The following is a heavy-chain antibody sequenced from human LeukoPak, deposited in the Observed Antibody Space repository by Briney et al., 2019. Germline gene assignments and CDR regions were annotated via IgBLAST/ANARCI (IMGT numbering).Heavy chain of an antibody. J-gene: IGHJ4*02. V-gene: IGHV3-21*01. CDR2: ISSSSSYI. CDR1: GFTFSSYS. Sequence: GGSLRLSCAASGFTFSSYSMNWVRQAPGKGLEWVSSISSSSSYIYYADSVKGRFTISRDNAKNSLYLQMNSLRAEDTAVYYCARGHYKGRPAGAFFDGMPRDYWGQGTLVTVSS. CDR3: ARGHYKGRPAGAFFDGMPRDY. D-gene: IGHD2/OR15-2a*01.